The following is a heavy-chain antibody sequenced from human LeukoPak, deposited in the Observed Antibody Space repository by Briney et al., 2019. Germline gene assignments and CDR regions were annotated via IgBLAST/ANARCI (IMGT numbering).Heavy chain of an antibody. D-gene: IGHD6-6*01. CDR3: ALQSRQAVIWTIAARPLNAFDI. CDR2: IIPIFGTA. V-gene: IGHV1-69*05. J-gene: IGHJ3*02. Sequence: SVKVSCKASGGTFSSYAISWVRQAPGQGLEWMGGIIPIFGTANYAQKFQGRVTITTDESTCTAYMELSSLRSEDTAVYYCALQSRQAVIWTIAARPLNAFDIWGQGTMVTVSS. CDR1: GGTFSSYA.